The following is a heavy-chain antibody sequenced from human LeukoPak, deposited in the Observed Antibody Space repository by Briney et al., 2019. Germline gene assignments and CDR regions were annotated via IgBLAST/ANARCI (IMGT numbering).Heavy chain of an antibody. D-gene: IGHD7-27*01. V-gene: IGHV1-18*01. CDR3: APLTGDLPFDS. CDR1: GYSFTDYA. Sequence: ASVKVSCKTSGYSFTDYAITWVRQVRGQGLQWVGWISASNGNTDYAQSFRGRATMTTDPSTTTAYLELTSLTSDDTAIYYCAPLTGDLPFDSWGQGTLVTVSS. CDR2: ISASNGNT. J-gene: IGHJ4*02.